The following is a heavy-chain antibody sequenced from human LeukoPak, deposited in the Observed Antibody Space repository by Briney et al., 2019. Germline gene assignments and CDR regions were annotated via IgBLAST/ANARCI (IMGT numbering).Heavy chain of an antibody. V-gene: IGHV3-30-3*01. CDR1: GFTFSSYA. CDR3: ARLYSSGYFFDY. Sequence: PRGSLRLSCAASGFTFSSYAMHWVRQAPGKGLEWVAVISYDGSNKYYADSVKGRFTISRDNSKNTLYLQMNSLRAEDTAVYYCARLYSSGYFFDYWGQGTLVTVSS. D-gene: IGHD3-22*01. J-gene: IGHJ4*02. CDR2: ISYDGSNK.